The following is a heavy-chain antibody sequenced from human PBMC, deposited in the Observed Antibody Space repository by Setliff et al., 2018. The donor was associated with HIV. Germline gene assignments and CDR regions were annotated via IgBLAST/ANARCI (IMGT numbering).Heavy chain of an antibody. V-gene: IGHV4-39*01. J-gene: IGHJ4*02. CDR2: IYYSGGT. CDR3: ARVVDADYLDY. D-gene: IGHD2-15*01. Sequence: SETLSLTCTVSGGSIRGSSSYWGWIRQPPGKGLEWIGIIYYSGGTYYNPSLKSRVTMSVDTSKNQFSLKLNSVTAADTAMYYCARVVDADYLDYWGQGTPVTVSS. CDR1: GGSIRGSSSY.